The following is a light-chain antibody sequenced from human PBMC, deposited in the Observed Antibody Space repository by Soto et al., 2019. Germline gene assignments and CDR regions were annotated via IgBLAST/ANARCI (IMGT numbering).Light chain of an antibody. CDR2: DAY. CDR1: QSISNY. Sequence: DIQMTQSPSSLSASVGDRVTITCQASQSISNYLNWYQQKPGKVPKLLITDAYNLETGVSSRFSGSGSGTDFTLSISSLQPEDIATYFCQQYDDVPLTFGGGTKVEIK. CDR3: QQYDDVPLT. J-gene: IGKJ4*01. V-gene: IGKV1-33*01.